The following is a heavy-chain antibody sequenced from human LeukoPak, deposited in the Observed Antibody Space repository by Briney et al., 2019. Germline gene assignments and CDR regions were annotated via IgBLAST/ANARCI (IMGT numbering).Heavy chain of an antibody. CDR1: GFTFSSYA. CDR2: ISGGGGST. V-gene: IGHV3-23*01. J-gene: IGHJ4*02. CDR3: AKDFLVTTSDY. Sequence: GGSLRLSCAASGFTFSSYAMSWVRQAPGKGLEWVSAISGGGGSTYYADSVKGRFTISRDNSKNTLYLQMNSLRVEDTAVYYCAKDFLVTTSDYWGQGTLVTVSS. D-gene: IGHD4-17*01.